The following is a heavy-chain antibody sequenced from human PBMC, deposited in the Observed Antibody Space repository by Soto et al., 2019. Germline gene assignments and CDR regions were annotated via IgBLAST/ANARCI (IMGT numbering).Heavy chain of an antibody. CDR3: ARYDAFKAFDL. Sequence: EVDLVESGGGLVKPGGSLRLSCAASGFTFNSYSVNWVRQAPGTGLERVASISSGSVYIAFAVSVKGRFTISRDDVTNSVSLQMDSLRVEDTGIYYCARYDAFKAFDLWGQGTMVTVSS. J-gene: IGHJ3*01. D-gene: IGHD1-1*01. CDR1: GFTFNSYS. CDR2: ISSGSVYI. V-gene: IGHV3-21*01.